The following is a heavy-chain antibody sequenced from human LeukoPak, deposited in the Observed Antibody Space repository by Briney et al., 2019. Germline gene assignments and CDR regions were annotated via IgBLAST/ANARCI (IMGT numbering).Heavy chain of an antibody. CDR2: IRSRTDGGTT. J-gene: IGHJ4*02. V-gene: IGHV3-15*07. CDR1: GFTFNYVW. CDR3: AKGFGSYDSSDFDS. Sequence: PGGSLRLSCAASGFTFNYVWMNWVCQVPGKGLERVGRIRSRTDGGTTDYAAPVKGRFTISRDDSKKTLYLQMNSLKIEDTAVYYCAKGFGSYDSSDFDSWGQGTLVTVSS. D-gene: IGHD3-22*01.